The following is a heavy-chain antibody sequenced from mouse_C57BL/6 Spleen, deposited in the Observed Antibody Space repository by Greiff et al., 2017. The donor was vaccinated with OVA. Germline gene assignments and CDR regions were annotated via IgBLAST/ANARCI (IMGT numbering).Heavy chain of an antibody. CDR2: FHPYNDDT. J-gene: IGHJ2*01. Sequence: QVQLKQSGAELVKPGASVKMSCKASGYTFTTYPIEWMKQNHGKSLEWIGNFHPYNDDTKYNEKFKGKATLTVEKSSSTVYLELSRLTSDDSAVYYCARRVYYYGSSYGGYFDYWGQGTTLTVSS. CDR1: GYTFTTYP. V-gene: IGHV1-47*01. D-gene: IGHD1-1*01. CDR3: ARRVYYYGSSYGGYFDY.